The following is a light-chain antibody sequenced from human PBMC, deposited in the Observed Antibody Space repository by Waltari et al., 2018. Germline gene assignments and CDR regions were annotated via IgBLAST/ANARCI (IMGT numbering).Light chain of an antibody. J-gene: IGKJ3*01. Sequence: DIQMTQSPSTLSASVGERVTITCRASQSISNWLAWYHQKPGRAPRLLIHKASSLESGVPSRFSGSGSGTEFTFTISSLQPDDFATYYCQQYNSYPFTFGPGTKVDVK. CDR1: QSISNW. V-gene: IGKV1-5*03. CDR3: QQYNSYPFT. CDR2: KAS.